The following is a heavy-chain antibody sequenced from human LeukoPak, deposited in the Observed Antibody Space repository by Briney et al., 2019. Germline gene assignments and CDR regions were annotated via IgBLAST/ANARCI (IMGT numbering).Heavy chain of an antibody. Sequence: PGGSLRLSCAASGFTFSSYWMSWVRQAPGKGLEWVANIKQDGSEKYYVDSVKGRFTISRDNAKNSLYLQMNSLRAEDTAVYYCARDVRLRYFDWFSAQPGYYFDYWGQGTLVTVSS. CDR2: IKQDGSEK. CDR1: GFTFSSYW. CDR3: ARDVRLRYFDWFSAQPGYYFDY. D-gene: IGHD3-9*01. V-gene: IGHV3-7*01. J-gene: IGHJ4*02.